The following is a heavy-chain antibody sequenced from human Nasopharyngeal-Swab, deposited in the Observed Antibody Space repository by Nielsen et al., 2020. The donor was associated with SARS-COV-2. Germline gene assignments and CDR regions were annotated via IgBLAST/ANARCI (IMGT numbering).Heavy chain of an antibody. CDR2: ISYDGSNK. D-gene: IGHD1-26*01. V-gene: IGHV3-30*18. CDR3: AKVFDSAWATGAFDI. CDR1: GFTFSSYG. Sequence: GESLKISCAASGFTFSSYGMHWVRQAPGKGLEWVAVISYDGSNKYYADSVKGRFTISRDNSKNTLYLQMNSLRAEDTAVYYCAKVFDSAWATGAFDIWGQRTMVTVSS. J-gene: IGHJ3*02.